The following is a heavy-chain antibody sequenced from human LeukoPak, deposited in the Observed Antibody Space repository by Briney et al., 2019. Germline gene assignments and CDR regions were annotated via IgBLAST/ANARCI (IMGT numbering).Heavy chain of an antibody. V-gene: IGHV1-69*05. D-gene: IGHD4-23*01. Sequence: ASVTLSCNASGATFSIYAISWERLPPAQGLERKGGIIAIFGTANYAQKFQGRVTITTDESTSTAYMELSSLRSEDTAVYYCASGYGGYLYYFDYWGQGTLVTVSS. CDR1: GATFSIYA. J-gene: IGHJ4*02. CDR2: IIAIFGTA. CDR3: ASGYGGYLYYFDY.